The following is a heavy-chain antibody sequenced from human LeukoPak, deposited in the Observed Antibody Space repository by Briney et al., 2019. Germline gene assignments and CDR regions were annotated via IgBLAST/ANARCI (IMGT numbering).Heavy chain of an antibody. CDR2: ISPYSGDT. Sequence: ASVNVSCKASGYTFTAYNFHWVRQAPGQGLEWMGWISPYSGDTQYAQKFQDRVTMTRVTSISTVYMELSSLSSDDTAVYYCARGGGTAHFDYWGQGTPVTVSS. CDR3: ARGGGTAHFDY. D-gene: IGHD1-1*01. V-gene: IGHV1-2*02. J-gene: IGHJ4*02. CDR1: GYTFTAYN.